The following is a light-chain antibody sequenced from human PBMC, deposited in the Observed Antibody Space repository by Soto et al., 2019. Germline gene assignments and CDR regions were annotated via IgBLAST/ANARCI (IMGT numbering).Light chain of an antibody. CDR2: LYSDGSH. Sequence: QPVLTQSPSASASLGASVKLTCTLSSGHSSYAIAWHQQQPEKGPRYLMKLYSDGSHSKGDGIPDRFSGSSSGAERYLTISSLQSEDEADYYCQTWGAGVHVFGGGTKVTVL. CDR1: SGHSSYA. V-gene: IGLV4-69*01. J-gene: IGLJ2*01. CDR3: QTWGAGVHV.